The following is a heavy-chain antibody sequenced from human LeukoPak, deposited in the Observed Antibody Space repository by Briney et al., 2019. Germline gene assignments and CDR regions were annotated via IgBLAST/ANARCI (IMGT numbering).Heavy chain of an antibody. CDR1: GFTFSGYV. D-gene: IGHD5-12*01. CDR2: ISGSGGST. J-gene: IGHJ4*02. CDR3: AKLLGRGYSDYDYVSGDY. V-gene: IGHV3-23*01. Sequence: GGSLRLSCAASGFTFSGYVMTWVRQPPGKGLQWVADISGSGGSTYYTDSVKGRFSISRDNSKNTLYLQLDSLRAEDTAVYYCAKLLGRGYSDYDYVSGDYWGQGTLVTVSS.